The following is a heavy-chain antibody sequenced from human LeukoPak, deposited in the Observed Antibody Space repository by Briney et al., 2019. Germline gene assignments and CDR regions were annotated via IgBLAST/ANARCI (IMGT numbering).Heavy chain of an antibody. V-gene: IGHV3-21*01. CDR2: ISSGSSYI. CDR3: AREDSGSSDYYYYYMDV. D-gene: IGHD1-26*01. J-gene: IGHJ6*03. CDR1: GFTFSNYA. Sequence: GGSLRLSCAASGFTFSNYAINWVRRAPGKGLEWVSSISSGSSYIYYADSVKGRFTISRDNAKNSLYLQMNSLRAEDTAAYYCAREDSGSSDYYYYYMDVWGKGTTVTVSS.